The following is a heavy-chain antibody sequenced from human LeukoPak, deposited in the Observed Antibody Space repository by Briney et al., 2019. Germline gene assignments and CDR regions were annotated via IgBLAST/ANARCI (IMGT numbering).Heavy chain of an antibody. CDR3: ARAKAIAVAGTNVYYYYGMDV. CDR2: IYYSGST. V-gene: IGHV4-39*07. CDR1: GGSISSSSYY. D-gene: IGHD6-19*01. J-gene: IGHJ6*02. Sequence: SETLSLTCTVSGGSISSSSYYWGWIRQPPAKGLEWIGNIYYSGSTYYNPSLKSRVTMSVDMAKNQFSLKLSSVTAADTAVYYCARAKAIAVAGTNVYYYYGMDVWGQGTTVTVSS.